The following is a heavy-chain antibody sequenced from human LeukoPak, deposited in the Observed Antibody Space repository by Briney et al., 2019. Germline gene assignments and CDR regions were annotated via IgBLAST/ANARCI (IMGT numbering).Heavy chain of an antibody. Sequence: GGSLRLSCVGSGFTFSNYAMSWVRQAPGKGLDWVSVISGSAHKIRYADSVKGRFTISRDNSENTVYLQMNNLRAEDTAVYYCAGRITGYSSGYVYWGQGTLVTVS. CDR3: AGRITGYSSGYVY. CDR1: GFTFSNYA. V-gene: IGHV3-23*01. J-gene: IGHJ4*02. CDR2: ISGSAHKI. D-gene: IGHD5-18*01.